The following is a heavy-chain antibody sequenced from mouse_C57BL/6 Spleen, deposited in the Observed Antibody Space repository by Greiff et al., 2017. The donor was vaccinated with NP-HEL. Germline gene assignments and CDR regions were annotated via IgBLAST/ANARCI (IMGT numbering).Heavy chain of an antibody. D-gene: IGHD3-3*01. CDR2: INPSTGGT. CDR1: GYSFTGYY. Sequence: EVQLQQSGPELVKPGASVKISCKASGYSFTGYYMNWVKQSPEKSLEWIGEINPSTGGTTYNQKFKAKATLTVDKSSSTAYMQLKSLTSEDSAVYYCAGGTGYFDYWGQGTTLTVSS. V-gene: IGHV1-42*01. J-gene: IGHJ2*01. CDR3: AGGTGYFDY.